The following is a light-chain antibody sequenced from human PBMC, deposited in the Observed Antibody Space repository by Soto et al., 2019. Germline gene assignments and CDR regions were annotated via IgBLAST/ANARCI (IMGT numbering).Light chain of an antibody. J-gene: IGKJ4*01. CDR2: AAS. V-gene: IGKV1-39*01. Sequence: DMEMTQSPSSLSASVGDRVTITCRASQSISNYLNWYQHKPGKVPKLLIYAASSLQSGVPTRFSGSGSRTHFTLTINSPQPEDFPTYYCQQRYGTPLTFGGGTKIEIK. CDR1: QSISNY. CDR3: QQRYGTPLT.